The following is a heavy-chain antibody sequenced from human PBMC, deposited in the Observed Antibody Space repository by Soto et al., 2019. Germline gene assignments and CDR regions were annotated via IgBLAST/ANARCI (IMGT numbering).Heavy chain of an antibody. CDR2: ISSSGGNT. D-gene: IGHD6-6*01. J-gene: IGHJ4*02. V-gene: IGHV3-23*01. Sequence: GSLRLSRAASGXSFDSYAMSGVSQAPGKGLEWVSGISSSGGNTKYADSVSGRFTISRDNSKKKMYLQMNSMRADDTAVYYCAKDPYSTSSSPRFDYWGQGTRGTVSS. CDR1: GXSFDSYA. CDR3: AKDPYSTSSSPRFDY.